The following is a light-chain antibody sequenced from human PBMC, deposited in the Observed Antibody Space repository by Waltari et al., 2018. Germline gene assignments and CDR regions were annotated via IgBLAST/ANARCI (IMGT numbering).Light chain of an antibody. CDR3: CSYAGTSTLI. Sequence: QSALTQPASVSGSPGQSITMSCTGTNSDVGNYNYVSWYQHHPGTAPKAIIFGGRKRPSGGSDRCSGSKSGNTASLTISGLQTEDEADYYCCSYAGTSTLIFGGGTKLTVL. CDR1: NSDVGNYNY. J-gene: IGLJ2*01. V-gene: IGLV2-23*01. CDR2: GGR.